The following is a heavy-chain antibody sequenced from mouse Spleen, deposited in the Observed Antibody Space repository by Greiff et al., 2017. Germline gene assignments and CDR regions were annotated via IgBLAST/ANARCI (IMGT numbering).Heavy chain of an antibody. CDR2: IYPGDGDT. Sequence: QVHVKQSGPELVKPGASVKISCKASGYAFSSSWMNWVKQRPGKGLEWIGRIYPGDGDTNYNGKFKGKATLTADKSSSTAYMQLSSLTSEDSAVYFCARSYYRYVFYAMDYWGQGTSVTVSS. V-gene: IGHV1-82*01. J-gene: IGHJ4*01. D-gene: IGHD2-14*01. CDR3: ARSYYRYVFYAMDY. CDR1: GYAFSSSW.